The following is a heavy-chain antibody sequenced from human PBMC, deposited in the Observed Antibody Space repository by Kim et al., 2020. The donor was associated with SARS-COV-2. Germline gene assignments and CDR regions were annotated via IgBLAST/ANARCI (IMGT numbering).Heavy chain of an antibody. J-gene: IGHJ5*02. CDR3: ARNSGGGYCTNGVCLGGWFDP. CDR2: IYYSGST. V-gene: IGHV4-59*13. CDR1: GGSISSYY. Sequence: SETLSLTCTVSGGSISSYYWSWIRQPPGKGLEWIGYIYYSGSTNYNPSLKSRVTISVDTSKNQFSLKLSSVTAADTAVYYCARNSGGGYCTNGVCLGGWFDPWGQGTLVTVSS. D-gene: IGHD2-8*01.